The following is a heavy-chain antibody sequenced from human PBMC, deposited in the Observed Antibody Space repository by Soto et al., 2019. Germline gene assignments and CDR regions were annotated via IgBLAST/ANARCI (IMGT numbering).Heavy chain of an antibody. D-gene: IGHD6-6*01. V-gene: IGHV3-23*01. Sequence: GGSLRLSCTASGFTFSSYAMSWVRQAPGKGLEWVSAISVSGDTTYYADSVRGRFTVSRDNTKNTLYLQMNSLRAEDTAVYYCAKFSSIAARPANRPYNYWGQGTLVTVSS. CDR2: ISVSGDTT. J-gene: IGHJ4*02. CDR1: GFTFSSYA. CDR3: AKFSSIAARPANRPYNY.